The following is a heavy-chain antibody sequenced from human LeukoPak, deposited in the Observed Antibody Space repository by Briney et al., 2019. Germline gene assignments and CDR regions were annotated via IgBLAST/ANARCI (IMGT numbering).Heavy chain of an antibody. D-gene: IGHD5-18*01. Sequence: PGGSLRLSCTPSGFTFSSYAMSWVRQAPGKGLEWVSAISGSGGSTYYADSVKGRFTISRDNSKNTLYLQMNSLRAEDTAVYYCAKDLSHSYGLLEELLTSNIYFDYWGQGTLVTVSS. CDR3: AKDLSHSYGLLEELLTSNIYFDY. CDR1: GFTFSSYA. V-gene: IGHV3-23*01. CDR2: ISGSGGST. J-gene: IGHJ4*02.